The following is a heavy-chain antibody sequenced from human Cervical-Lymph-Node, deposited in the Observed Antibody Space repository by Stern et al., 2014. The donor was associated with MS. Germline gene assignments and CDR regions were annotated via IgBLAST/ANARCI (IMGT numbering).Heavy chain of an antibody. CDR2: INSDGSTT. CDR1: GFTFSSYW. V-gene: IGHV3-74*02. J-gene: IGHJ2*01. CDR3: AGGSPYGNWYFAL. Sequence: EDQLVESGGDLVQPGGSLRLSCAASGFTFSSYWMHWVRQAPGKGLVWVSRINSDGSTTNYADSVKGRFTISRDNAKNTLYLQISSLRAEDTAVYYCAGGSPYGNWYFALRGRGTLVTFSS. D-gene: IGHD5-18*01.